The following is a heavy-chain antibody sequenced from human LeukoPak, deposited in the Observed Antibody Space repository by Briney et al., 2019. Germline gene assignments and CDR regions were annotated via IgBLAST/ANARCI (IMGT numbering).Heavy chain of an antibody. Sequence: GGSLRLSCAVSGFTLTNHGVSWFRQAPGKGLEWVSIITGTGGKYYGDSVKGRFVLSRDDSKNTVYMQMSSLRAEDTATYYCAKDYCRDGNCLFAFLDSWGQGTLVTVSS. CDR3: AKDYCRDGNCLFAFLDS. CDR1: GFTLTNHG. J-gene: IGHJ4*02. V-gene: IGHV3-23*01. D-gene: IGHD2-15*01. CDR2: ITGTGGK.